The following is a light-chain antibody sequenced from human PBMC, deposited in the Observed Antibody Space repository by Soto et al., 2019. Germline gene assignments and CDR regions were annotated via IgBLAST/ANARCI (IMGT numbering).Light chain of an antibody. J-gene: IGKJ5*01. Sequence: EIVLTQPPATLSLSPGERATLSCRASQSVSSYLALYQQKPGQAPRILIYDESNRATGVPDRLSGTGSETDLTLTISGLQSEDSAVYFCQQYNNWPFSCGQGTRLEIK. CDR3: QQYNNWPFS. CDR2: DES. V-gene: IGKV3-11*01. CDR1: QSVSSY.